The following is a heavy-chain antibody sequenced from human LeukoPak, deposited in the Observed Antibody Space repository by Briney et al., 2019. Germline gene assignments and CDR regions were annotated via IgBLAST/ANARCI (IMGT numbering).Heavy chain of an antibody. D-gene: IGHD2-2*01. J-gene: IGHJ5*02. Sequence: GGSLRLSXAASGFTFSSYSMNWVRQAPGKGVEGVSSISSSSSYIYYADSVKGRFTISRDNAKNSLYLQMNSLRAEDTAVYYCARDDIVVVPGNWFDPWGQGTLVTVSS. V-gene: IGHV3-21*01. CDR1: GFTFSSYS. CDR2: ISSSSSYI. CDR3: ARDDIVVVPGNWFDP.